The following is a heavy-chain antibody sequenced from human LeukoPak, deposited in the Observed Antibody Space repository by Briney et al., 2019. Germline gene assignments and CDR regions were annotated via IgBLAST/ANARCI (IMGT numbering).Heavy chain of an antibody. J-gene: IGHJ6*03. CDR3: AKELGYCSSTSCSIYMDV. V-gene: IGHV3-23*01. D-gene: IGHD2-2*01. CDR1: GFTLSSYA. Sequence: PGGSLRLSCVASGFTLSSYAVSWVRQAPGKGLQWVSGLGISGDYAWYAGSVKGRFTISRDSSKNTLYLQMNSLRAEDTAVYYCAKELGYCSSTSCSIYMDVWGKGTTVTISS. CDR2: LGISGDYA.